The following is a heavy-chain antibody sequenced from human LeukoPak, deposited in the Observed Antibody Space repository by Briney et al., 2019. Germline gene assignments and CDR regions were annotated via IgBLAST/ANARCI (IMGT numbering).Heavy chain of an antibody. J-gene: IGHJ6*03. CDR1: GGSISGYY. D-gene: IGHD4-17*01. CDR3: ARHQRDYCDYVPRCMDV. Sequence: SETLSLTCTVPGGSISGYYWSWIRHPLGEGLEWLGHIYYSVNTNYNPSLKSRVTIVGDTSKNQFSLKLSSVTAADTAVYYCARHQRDYCDYVPRCMDVWGKGTTLTVSS. CDR2: IYYSVNT. V-gene: IGHV4-59*08.